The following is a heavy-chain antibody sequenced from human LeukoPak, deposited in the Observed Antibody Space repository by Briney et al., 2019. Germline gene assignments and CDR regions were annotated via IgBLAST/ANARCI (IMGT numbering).Heavy chain of an antibody. J-gene: IGHJ5*02. Sequence: SQTLSLTCAISGDIVSSNSVTWNWIRQSPSRGLEWPGRTYYRSTWYNDYAVSVGGRITVNPDTSKNQFSLHLSSVTPEDTAVYYCARRLTQYDCFDPWGQGVLVTVSS. D-gene: IGHD2-2*01. V-gene: IGHV6-1*01. CDR1: GDIVSSNSVT. CDR2: TYYRSTWYN. CDR3: ARRLTQYDCFDP.